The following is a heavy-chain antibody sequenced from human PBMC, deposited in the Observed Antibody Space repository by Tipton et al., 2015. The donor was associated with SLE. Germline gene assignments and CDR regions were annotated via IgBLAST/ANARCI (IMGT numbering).Heavy chain of an antibody. V-gene: IGHV3-7*01. Sequence: QLVQSGGGSVQPGGSLRLSCVASGFTFSSYEMYWVRQAPGKGLEWVANIKQDGSDQYYVDSVKGRFTISRDNAKSSLFLQMNSLRVEDTAVYYCAREPSTEAFDFWGQGTLVTVSS. J-gene: IGHJ4*02. CDR2: IKQDGSDQ. CDR3: AREPSTEAFDF. CDR1: GFTFSSYE.